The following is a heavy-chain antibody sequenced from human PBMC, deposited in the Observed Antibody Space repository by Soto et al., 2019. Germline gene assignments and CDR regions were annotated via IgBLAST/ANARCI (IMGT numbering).Heavy chain of an antibody. J-gene: IGHJ5*02. CDR1: GFTFSSYS. V-gene: IGHV3-21*01. CDR3: ARLDVVLAAHENWFDP. CDR2: ISSSSSYI. Sequence: EVQLVESGGGLVKPGGSLRLSCAASGFTFSSYSMNWVRQAPGKGLEWVSSISSSSSYIYYADSVKGRFTISRDNAKNSLYLQMNSLRAEDTAVYYCARLDVVLAAHENWFDPWGQGTLVTVSS. D-gene: IGHD2-2*01.